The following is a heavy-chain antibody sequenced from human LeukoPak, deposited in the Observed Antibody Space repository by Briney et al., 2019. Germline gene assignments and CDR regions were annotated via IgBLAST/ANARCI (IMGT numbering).Heavy chain of an antibody. V-gene: IGHV4-59*11. D-gene: IGHD2-2*01. J-gene: IGHJ6*03. CDR3: ARDPAWHCSSTSCYYYYYMDV. CDR1: GGSISSHY. Sequence: PSETLSLTCTVSGGSISSHYWSWIRQPPGKGLEWIGYIYYSGSTNYNPSLKSRVTISVDTSKNQFSLKLSSVTAADTAVYYCARDPAWHCSSTSCYYYYYMDVWGKGTTVTVSS. CDR2: IYYSGST.